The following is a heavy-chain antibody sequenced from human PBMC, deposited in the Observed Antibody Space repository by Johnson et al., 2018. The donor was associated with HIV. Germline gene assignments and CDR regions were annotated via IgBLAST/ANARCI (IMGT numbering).Heavy chain of an antibody. CDR3: AKYGGHGTYFSAFEI. CDR2: ISYDGSNK. Sequence: QVQLVESGGGVVQPGRSLRLSCAASGFTFSSYAMHWVRQAPGKGLEWVAVISYDGSNKYYADSVKGRFTISRDNSKNTLYLQMNSLRAEDTAVYYCAKYGGHGTYFSAFEIWGQGTKVTVSS. CDR1: GFTFSSYA. D-gene: IGHD1-26*01. J-gene: IGHJ3*02. V-gene: IGHV3-30*04.